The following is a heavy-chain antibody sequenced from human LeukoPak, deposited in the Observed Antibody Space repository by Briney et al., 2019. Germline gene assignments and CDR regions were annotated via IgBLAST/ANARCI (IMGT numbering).Heavy chain of an antibody. Sequence: GGSLRLSCAASGFTFDDYAMHWVRQAPGKGLEWVSGISWNSGSIGYADSVKGRFTISRDNAKNSLYLQMNSLRAEDTALYYCAKGAERYSGYVPFDYRGQGTLVTVSS. V-gene: IGHV3-9*01. CDR2: ISWNSGSI. CDR3: AKGAERYSGYVPFDY. D-gene: IGHD5-12*01. CDR1: GFTFDDYA. J-gene: IGHJ4*02.